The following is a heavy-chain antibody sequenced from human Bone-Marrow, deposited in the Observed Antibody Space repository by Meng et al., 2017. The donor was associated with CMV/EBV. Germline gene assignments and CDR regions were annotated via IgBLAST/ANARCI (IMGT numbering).Heavy chain of an antibody. J-gene: IGHJ4*02. CDR1: GFTFDDYA. Sequence: GESLKIFCAASGFTFDDYAMHWVRQAPGKGLEWVSLISWDGGSTYYADSVKGRFTISRDNSKNSLYLQMNRLRAEDTALYYCVKENSAYDFFDYCGQGTLVAVSS. CDR3: VKENSAYDFFDY. CDR2: ISWDGGST. D-gene: IGHD5-12*01. V-gene: IGHV3-43D*03.